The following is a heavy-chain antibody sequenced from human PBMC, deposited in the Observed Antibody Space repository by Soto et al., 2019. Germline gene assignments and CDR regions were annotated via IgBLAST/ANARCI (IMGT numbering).Heavy chain of an antibody. Sequence: RRLSCAAAGFTFRNYAMNWVRQAPGKGLELVSSISSNGGSAYYADSAKGRFTISRDNSKNTLYLQMNSLRADDTAVYYCARGYCSAVGCYVHYYYGFDVWGQGTPVTVYS. V-gene: IGHV3-23*01. D-gene: IGHD2-15*01. CDR2: ISSNGGSA. J-gene: IGHJ6*02. CDR1: GFTFRNYA. CDR3: ARGYCSAVGCYVHYYYGFDV.